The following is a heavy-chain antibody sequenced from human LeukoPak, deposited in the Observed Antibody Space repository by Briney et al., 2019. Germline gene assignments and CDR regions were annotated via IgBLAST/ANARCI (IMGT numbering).Heavy chain of an antibody. CDR3: ARVVGYSNYAYYYYYYYMDV. CDR2: INHSGST. J-gene: IGHJ6*03. V-gene: IGHV4-34*01. D-gene: IGHD4-11*01. Sequence: ASETLSLNCAVYGGSFSGYYWSWIRQPPGKGLEWIGEINHSGSTNYNPSLKSRVTISVDTSKNQFSLKLSSVTAADTAVYYCARVVGYSNYAYYYYYYYMDVWGKGTTVTVSS. CDR1: GGSFSGYY.